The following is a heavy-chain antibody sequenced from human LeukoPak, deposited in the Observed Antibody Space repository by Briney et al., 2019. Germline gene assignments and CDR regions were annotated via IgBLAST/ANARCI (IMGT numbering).Heavy chain of an antibody. CDR3: ARDQEGFDF. V-gene: IGHV1-46*01. CDR2: IYPRDGST. Sequence: ASVKVSCKASGYTFTSNYIHWVRQAPGQGLEWMGMIYPRDGSTSYAQKFQGRVTVTRDTSTSTVHMELSGLRSEDTAVYYCARDQEGFDFWGQGTLVTVSS. J-gene: IGHJ4*02. CDR1: GYTFTSNY.